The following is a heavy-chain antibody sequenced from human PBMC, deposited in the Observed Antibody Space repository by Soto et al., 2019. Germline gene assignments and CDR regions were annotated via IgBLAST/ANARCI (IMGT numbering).Heavy chain of an antibody. V-gene: IGHV3-23*01. CDR1: GFTFSSYA. Sequence: LRLSCAASGFTFSSYAMTWVRQAPGKGLEWVSTISGGADSTYYADSVKGRFTISRDSSKNTLYLQMNTLRAEDTAVYYCAKATGYSSGWCNYWGQGTLVTVSS. CDR2: ISGGADST. J-gene: IGHJ4*02. D-gene: IGHD6-19*01. CDR3: AKATGYSSGWCNY.